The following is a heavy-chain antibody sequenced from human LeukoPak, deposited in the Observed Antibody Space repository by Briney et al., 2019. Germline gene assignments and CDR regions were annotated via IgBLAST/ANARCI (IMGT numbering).Heavy chain of an antibody. V-gene: IGHV4-61*02. Sequence: SETLSLTCTVSGGSISSGSYYWSWIRQPAGKGLEWIGRIYTSGSTNYNPSLKSRVTISVDTSKNQFSLKLCSVTAADTAVYYCARVTTGGYYNGWGQGTLVTVSS. J-gene: IGHJ4*02. CDR3: ARVTTGGYYNG. D-gene: IGHD3-22*01. CDR1: GGSISSGSYY. CDR2: IYTSGST.